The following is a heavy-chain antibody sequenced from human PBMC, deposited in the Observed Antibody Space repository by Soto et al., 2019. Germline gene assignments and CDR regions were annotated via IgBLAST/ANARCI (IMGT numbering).Heavy chain of an antibody. J-gene: IGHJ4*02. V-gene: IGHV4-59*01. Sequence: QVQLQESGPGLVKPSETLSLTCTVSGGSISGYSWSWIRQPPGKGLEWIGYIFYRGSTNYNPSLMSRVPISVDASKNQFSLKLSSVTAADTAVYYCASLVAGYSYGHFDYWGQGTLVTVSS. D-gene: IGHD5-18*01. CDR3: ASLVAGYSYGHFDY. CDR1: GGSISGYS. CDR2: IFYRGST.